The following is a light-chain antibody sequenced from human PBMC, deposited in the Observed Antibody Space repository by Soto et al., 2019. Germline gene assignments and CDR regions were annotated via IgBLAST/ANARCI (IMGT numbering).Light chain of an antibody. J-gene: IGLJ2*01. V-gene: IGLV3-21*02. Sequence: SYELTQPPSVSVAPGQTARITCGGNNLGSKSVHWYQQKPGQAPVLVVYDDSDLPSGIPERFSGSNSGNTATLTISRVEAGDEADYYCQVWDSSSDVVFGGWTKLTVL. CDR3: QVWDSSSDVV. CDR2: DDS. CDR1: NLGSKS.